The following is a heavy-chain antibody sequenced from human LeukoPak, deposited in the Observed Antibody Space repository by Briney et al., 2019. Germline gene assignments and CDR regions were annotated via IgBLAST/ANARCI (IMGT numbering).Heavy chain of an antibody. Sequence: PSETLSLTCTVSGGSISSFYWSWIRQPPGKGLEWIGYIYYSGNTNYNPSLKNRVTISVDTSKTQFSLKLSSVTAADTAVYYCARGYSGSYGRFDYWGQGTLATVSS. CDR2: IYYSGNT. CDR3: ARGYSGSYGRFDY. D-gene: IGHD1-26*01. V-gene: IGHV4-59*01. CDR1: GGSISSFY. J-gene: IGHJ4*02.